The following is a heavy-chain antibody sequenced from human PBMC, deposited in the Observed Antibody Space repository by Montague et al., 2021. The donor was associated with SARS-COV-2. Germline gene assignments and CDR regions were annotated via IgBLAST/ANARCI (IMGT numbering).Heavy chain of an antibody. V-gene: IGHV4-4*02. CDR1: GCSISSSNW. J-gene: IGHJ4*02. Sequence: SETLSLTCAVSGCSISSSNWWSWVRQPPGKGLEWIGEIYHSGSTNYNPSLKSRVTISVDKSKNQFSLKLSSVTAADTAVYYCASRGAGGFGCNPERFDYWGQGTLVIVSS. CDR3: ASRGAGGFGCNPERFDY. CDR2: IYHSGST. D-gene: IGHD3-10*01.